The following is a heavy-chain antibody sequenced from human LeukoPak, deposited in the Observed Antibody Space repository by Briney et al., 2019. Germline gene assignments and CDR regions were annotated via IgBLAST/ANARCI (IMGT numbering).Heavy chain of an antibody. CDR2: IYYSGST. D-gene: IGHD6-19*01. CDR1: GGSISSYY. J-gene: IGHJ4*02. CDR3: ARQLYSSGWYGFDY. V-gene: IGHV4-59*01. Sequence: SETLSLTCTVSGGSISSYYWSWIRQPPGKGLEWIGYIYYSGSTNYNPSFKSRVTISVDTSKNQFSLKLSSVTAADTAVYYCARQLYSSGWYGFDYWGQGTLVTVSS.